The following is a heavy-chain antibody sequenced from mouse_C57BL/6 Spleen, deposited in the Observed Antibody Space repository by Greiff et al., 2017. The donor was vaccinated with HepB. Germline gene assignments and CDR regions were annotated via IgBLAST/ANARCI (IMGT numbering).Heavy chain of an antibody. CDR1: GYTFTDYE. CDR3: TSLITTVVARDYAMDY. Sequence: VKLMESGAELVRPGASVTLSCKASGYTFTDYEMHWVKQTPVHGLEWIGAIDPETGGTAYNQKFKGKAILTADKSSSTAYMELRSLTSEDSAVYYCTSLITTVVARDYAMDYWGQGTSVTVSS. J-gene: IGHJ4*01. CDR2: IDPETGGT. V-gene: IGHV1-15*01. D-gene: IGHD1-1*01.